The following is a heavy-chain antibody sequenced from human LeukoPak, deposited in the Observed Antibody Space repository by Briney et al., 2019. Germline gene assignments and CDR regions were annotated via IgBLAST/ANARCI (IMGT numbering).Heavy chain of an antibody. J-gene: IGHJ5*02. V-gene: IGHV1-8*01. CDR3: ARGNYDFWSGYQYDWFDP. D-gene: IGHD3-3*01. Sequence: ASVKVSCKASGYTFTSYDISWVRQATGQGLEWMGWMNPNSGNTGYAQKFQGRVTMTRNTSINTAYMELSSLRSEDTAVYYCARGNYDFWSGYQYDWFDPWGQGTLVTVSS. CDR2: MNPNSGNT. CDR1: GYTFTSYD.